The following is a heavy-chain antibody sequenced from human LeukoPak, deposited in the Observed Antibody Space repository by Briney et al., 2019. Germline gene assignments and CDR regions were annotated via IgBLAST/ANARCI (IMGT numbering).Heavy chain of an antibody. CDR1: GFTFSSYA. V-gene: IGHV3-23*01. CDR2: ISGSGGST. J-gene: IGHJ1*01. Sequence: PGGSLRLSCAVSGFTFSSYAMSWVRQAPGKGLEWVSAISGSGGSTYYADSVKGRFTISRDNSKNTLYLQMNSLRAEDTAVYYCAKGLSLGYCSSTSCSEYFRHWGRGTLVTVSS. D-gene: IGHD2-2*01. CDR3: AKGLSLGYCSSTSCSEYFRH.